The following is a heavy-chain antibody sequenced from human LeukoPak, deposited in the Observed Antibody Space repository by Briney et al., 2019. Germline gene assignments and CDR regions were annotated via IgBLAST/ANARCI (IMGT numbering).Heavy chain of an antibody. D-gene: IGHD3-10*01. Sequence: GGSLRLSCAASGFTFSSYAMSWVRQAPGKGLEWVSAISDSGGSTYYADSVKGRFTISRDNSKNTLYLQMNSLRAEDTAVYYCAKDAYYYGSGSYDYWGQGTLVTVSS. CDR1: GFTFSSYA. J-gene: IGHJ4*02. CDR2: ISDSGGST. CDR3: AKDAYYYGSGSYDY. V-gene: IGHV3-23*01.